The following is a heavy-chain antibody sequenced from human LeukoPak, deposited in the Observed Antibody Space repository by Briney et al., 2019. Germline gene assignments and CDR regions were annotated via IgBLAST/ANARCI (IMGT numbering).Heavy chain of an antibody. CDR1: GYTFTSYG. D-gene: IGHD3-3*01. V-gene: IGHV1-18*01. J-gene: IGHJ3*02. CDR3: ARDLEAGRSFWSGYYTGNAFDI. CDR2: ISAYNGNT. Sequence: ASVKVSCKASGYTFTSYGISWVRQAPGQGLEWMGWISAYNGNTNYAQKLQGRVTMTTDTSTSTAYMELRSLRSDDTAVYYCARDLEAGRSFWSGYYTGNAFDIWGQGTMVTVSS.